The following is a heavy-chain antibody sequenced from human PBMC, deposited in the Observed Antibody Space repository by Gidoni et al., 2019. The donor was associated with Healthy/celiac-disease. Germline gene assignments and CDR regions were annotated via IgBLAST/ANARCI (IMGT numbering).Heavy chain of an antibody. Sequence: QVQLVESGGGVVQPGRSLRLSCAASGFTFSSYAMHWVRQAPGKGLEWVAVISYDGSNKYYADPVKGRFTISRDNSKNTLYLQMNSLRAEDTAVYYCARDHTGTSGYFQHWGQGTLVTVSS. CDR2: ISYDGSNK. J-gene: IGHJ1*01. D-gene: IGHD1-1*01. V-gene: IGHV3-30-3*01. CDR3: ARDHTGTSGYFQH. CDR1: GFTFSSYA.